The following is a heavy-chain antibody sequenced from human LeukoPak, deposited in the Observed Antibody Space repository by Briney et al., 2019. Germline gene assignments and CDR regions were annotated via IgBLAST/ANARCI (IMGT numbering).Heavy chain of an antibody. CDR3: ARYSYCGGDCYDAFDI. Sequence: SETLSLTCTVSGGSISSYYWSWIRQPPGKGLEWIGYTYYSGSTNYNPSLKSRVTISVDTSKNQFSLKLSSVTAADTAVYYCARYSYCGGDCYDAFDIWGQGTMVTVSS. D-gene: IGHD2-21*02. V-gene: IGHV4-59*01. CDR1: GGSISSYY. CDR2: TYYSGST. J-gene: IGHJ3*02.